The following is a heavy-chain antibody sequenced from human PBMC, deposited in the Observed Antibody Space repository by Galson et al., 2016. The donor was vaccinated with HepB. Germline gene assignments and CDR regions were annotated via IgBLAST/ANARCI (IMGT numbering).Heavy chain of an antibody. V-gene: IGHV3-15*01. CDR2: IKSKTDGGTT. CDR1: GFTFSNAW. Sequence: SLRLSCAASGFTFSNAWMRWVRQAPGKGLEWVGRIKSKTDGGTTDYAAPVKGRFTISRDDSKNTLYLQMNSLKTEDTAVYYCTTDPKSARGLWSYSFWYYYYGMDVWGQGTTVTVSS. D-gene: IGHD5-18*01. CDR3: TTDPKSARGLWSYSFWYYYYGMDV. J-gene: IGHJ6*02.